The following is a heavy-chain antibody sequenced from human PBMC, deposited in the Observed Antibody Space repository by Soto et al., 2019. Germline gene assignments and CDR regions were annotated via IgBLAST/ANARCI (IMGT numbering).Heavy chain of an antibody. J-gene: IGHJ6*03. V-gene: IGHV3-66*01. CDR1: GFTVSSNY. CDR2: IYHGGYT. D-gene: IGHD3-10*01. CDR3: AITPIMVRGADYYMDV. Sequence: GGSLRLSCAASGFTVSSNYMSWVRQAPGKGLDWVSVIYHGGYTYYTDSVKGRFTISRDNSKNTLYLQMTSLRAEDTAVYYFAITPIMVRGADYYMDVWGQGTTVTVSS.